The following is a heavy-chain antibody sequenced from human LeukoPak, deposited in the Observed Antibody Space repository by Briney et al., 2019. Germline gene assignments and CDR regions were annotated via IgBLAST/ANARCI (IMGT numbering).Heavy chain of an antibody. D-gene: IGHD1-26*01. CDR2: IKSKTDGGTT. CDR3: TTDDGTGSGSYYYYFDY. V-gene: IGHV3-15*01. Sequence: PGGSLRLSCAASGFAFSNAWMSWVRQAPGKGLEWVGRIKSKTDGGTTDYAAPVKGRFTISRDDSKNTLYLQMNSLKTEDTAVYYCTTDDGTGSGSYYYYFDYWGQGTLVTVSS. CDR1: GFAFSNAW. J-gene: IGHJ4*02.